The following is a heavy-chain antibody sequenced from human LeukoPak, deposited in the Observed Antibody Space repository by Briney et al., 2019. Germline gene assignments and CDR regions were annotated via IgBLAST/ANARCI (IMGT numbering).Heavy chain of an antibody. CDR3: ARGVLEWLSLDY. Sequence: PSETLSLTCTVSGGSISSSSYYWGWIRQPPGKGLEWIGSIYYSGSTYYNPSLKSRVTISVDTSKNQFSLKLSSVTAADTAVYYCARGVLEWLSLDYWGQGTLVTVSS. J-gene: IGHJ4*02. V-gene: IGHV4-39*07. CDR2: IYYSGST. D-gene: IGHD3-3*01. CDR1: GGSISSSSYY.